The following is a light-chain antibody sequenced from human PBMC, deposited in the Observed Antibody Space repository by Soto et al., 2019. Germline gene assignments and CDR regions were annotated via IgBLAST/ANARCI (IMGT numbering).Light chain of an antibody. CDR1: SSNIGNNY. CDR2: DND. V-gene: IGLV1-51*01. Sequence: QSVLTQPPSVSAAPGQKVTISCSGSSSNIGNNYVSWYQQLPGTAPKLLIYDNDKRPSGIPDRFSGSKSGTSATLGITGLQTGDEADYYCGAWDSSLLPGLVFGSGTKVTAL. CDR3: GAWDSSLLPGLV. J-gene: IGLJ1*01.